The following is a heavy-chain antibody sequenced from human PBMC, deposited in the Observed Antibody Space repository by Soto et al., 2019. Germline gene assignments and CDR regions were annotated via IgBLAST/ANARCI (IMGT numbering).Heavy chain of an antibody. J-gene: IGHJ4*02. CDR3: ARAPAMGSGWYDFDY. CDR2: IIPIFGTA. Sequence: SVKVSCKASGGTFSSYAISWVRQAPGQGLEWMGGIIPIFGTANYAQKFQGRVTITADESTSTAYMELSSLRSEDTAVYYCARAPAMGSGWYDFDYWGQGTLVTVSS. D-gene: IGHD6-19*01. CDR1: GGTFSSYA. V-gene: IGHV1-69*13.